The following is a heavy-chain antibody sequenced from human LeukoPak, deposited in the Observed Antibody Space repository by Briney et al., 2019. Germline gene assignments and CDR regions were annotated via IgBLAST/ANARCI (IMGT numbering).Heavy chain of an antibody. D-gene: IGHD6-19*01. CDR1: GGSISSSSYY. CDR3: ARHEGTYSGGWYYVDY. V-gene: IGHV4-39*01. J-gene: IGHJ4*02. Sequence: PSETLSLTCTVSGGSISSSSYYWGWIRQPPGKGLEWIGSIYYSGSTYYNPSLKSRVTISVDTSKNQFSLKLSSVTAADTAVYYCARHEGTYSGGWYYVDYWGQGTLVTVSS. CDR2: IYYSGST.